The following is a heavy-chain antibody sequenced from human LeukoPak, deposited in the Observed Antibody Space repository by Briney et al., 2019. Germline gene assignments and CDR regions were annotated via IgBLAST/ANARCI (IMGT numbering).Heavy chain of an antibody. Sequence: ASVKVSCNTSGYTFNGYFIHWVRQAAGQGLERMGRINPSSGVTEYAQNFQGRVAMSRDTSISTASMELSWLTSDDTAVYYCARDLSSTPNWEFDYWGQGTLVTVSS. CDR1: GYTFNGYF. D-gene: IGHD7-27*01. V-gene: IGHV1-2*06. CDR3: ARDLSSTPNWEFDY. J-gene: IGHJ4*02. CDR2: INPSSGVT.